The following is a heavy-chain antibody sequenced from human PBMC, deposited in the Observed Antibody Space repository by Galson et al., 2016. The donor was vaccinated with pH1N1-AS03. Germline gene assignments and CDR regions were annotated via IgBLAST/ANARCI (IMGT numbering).Heavy chain of an antibody. Sequence: SLRLSCAASGFTFSSYAMFWVRQAPGKGLEYVSAISGNGFSTYYASSVKDRVTISRDNSKNTLFLQMGSLRPEDMAVYYCVRGPVSYSNYWFPPPDYWGQGTLVTVSS. CDR3: VRGPVSYSNYWFPPPDY. V-gene: IGHV3-64*01. J-gene: IGHJ4*02. CDR1: GFTFSSYA. CDR2: ISGNGFST. D-gene: IGHD6-13*01.